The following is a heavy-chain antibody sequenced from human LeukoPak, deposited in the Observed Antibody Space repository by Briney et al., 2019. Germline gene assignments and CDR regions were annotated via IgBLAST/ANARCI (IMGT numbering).Heavy chain of an antibody. Sequence: GGSLRLSCAASGFTFSNYAMSWVRQAPGKGLEWVSSISGSGGSTDYADSVKGRFTISRDNSKKTLYLQMNSLRAEDTAVYYCARASDYDSGGYYIGGTFDYWGQGTPVTVSS. CDR1: GFTFSNYA. CDR3: ARASDYDSGGYYIGGTFDY. D-gene: IGHD3-22*01. J-gene: IGHJ4*02. V-gene: IGHV3-23*01. CDR2: ISGSGGST.